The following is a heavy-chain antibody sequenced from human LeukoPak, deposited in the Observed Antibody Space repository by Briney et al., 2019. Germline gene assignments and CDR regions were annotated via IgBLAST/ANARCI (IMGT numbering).Heavy chain of an antibody. CDR1: GGSISSGGYY. CDR2: IYYSGST. J-gene: IGHJ4*02. CDR3: AIGRSRDGYNPSN. D-gene: IGHD5-24*01. V-gene: IGHV4-31*03. Sequence: SETLSLTCTVSGGSISSGGYYWSWIRQHPGKGLEWIGYIYYSGSTYYNPSLKSRVTISVDTSKNQFSLKLSSVTAADTAVYYCAIGRSRDGYNPSNWGQGTLVTVSS.